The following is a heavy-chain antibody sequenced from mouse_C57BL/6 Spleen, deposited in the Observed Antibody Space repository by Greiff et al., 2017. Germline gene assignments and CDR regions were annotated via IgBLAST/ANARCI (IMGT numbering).Heavy chain of an antibody. CDR3: AITTVVAFDY. CDR2: IYPGDGDT. D-gene: IGHD1-1*01. V-gene: IGHV1-82*01. J-gene: IGHJ2*01. Sequence: QVQLQQSGPELVKPGASVKISCKASGYAFSSSWMNWVKQRPGKGLEWIGRIYPGDGDTNYNGKFKGKATLTADKSSSTAYLQLSSLTSEDSAVYFCAITTVVAFDYWGQGTPLTVSS. CDR1: GYAFSSSW.